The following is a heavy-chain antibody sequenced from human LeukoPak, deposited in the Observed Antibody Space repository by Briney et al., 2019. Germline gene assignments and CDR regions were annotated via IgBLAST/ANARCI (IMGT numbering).Heavy chain of an antibody. D-gene: IGHD1-1*01. V-gene: IGHV3-30*03. Sequence: GGSLRLSCAASGFTFSSYGMHWVRQAPGKGLEWVAVISYDGSNKYYADSVKGRFTISRDNSKNTLYLQMNSLRAEDTAVYYCQLVPGGYYYGMDVWGQGTTVTVSS. CDR2: ISYDGSNK. CDR3: QLVPGGYYYGMDV. CDR1: GFTFSSYG. J-gene: IGHJ6*02.